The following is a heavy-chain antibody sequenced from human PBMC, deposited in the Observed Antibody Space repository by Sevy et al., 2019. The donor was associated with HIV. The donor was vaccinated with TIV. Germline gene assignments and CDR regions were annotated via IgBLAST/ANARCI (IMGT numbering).Heavy chain of an antibody. CDR3: ASGVGANHIAY. CDR2: IWNDGSKK. Sequence: GGSLRLSCAASGFTFSSYGMHWVRQAPGKGLEWVAIIWNDGSKKYNADSVKGRFTISRDNTKNTLNLQMNSLRVEDTAVYYCASGVGANHIAYWGQGTLVTVSS. CDR1: GFTFSSYG. V-gene: IGHV3-33*01. J-gene: IGHJ4*02. D-gene: IGHD1-26*01.